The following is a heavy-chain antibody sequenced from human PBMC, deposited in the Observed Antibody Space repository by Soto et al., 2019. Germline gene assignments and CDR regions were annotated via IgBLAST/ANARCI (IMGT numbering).Heavy chain of an antibody. CDR1: GGSISSYY. CDR2: IYYSGST. J-gene: IGHJ4*02. V-gene: IGHV4-59*01. CDR3: ARVDDDSSGYYLDY. Sequence: LSLTCTVSGGSISSYYWSWIRQPPGKGLEWIGYIYYSGSTNYNPSLKSRVTISVDTSKNQFSLKLSSVTAADTAVYYCARVDDDSSGYYLDYWGQGTLVTVSS. D-gene: IGHD3-22*01.